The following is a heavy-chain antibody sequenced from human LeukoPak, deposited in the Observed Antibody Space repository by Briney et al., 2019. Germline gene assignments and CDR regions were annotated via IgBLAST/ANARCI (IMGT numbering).Heavy chain of an antibody. CDR1: GGSFSGCC. Sequence: PSETLSLTCAVYGGSFSGCCWSWIRQPPGKGLEWIGYIYYSGSASYNPSLKSRVTISVDTSKNQFSLRLSSVTAADTAVYYCARGRFYGFSGDSWGQGSLVTVSS. D-gene: IGHD3-10*01. V-gene: IGHV4-34*09. CDR2: IYYSGSA. CDR3: ARGRFYGFSGDS. J-gene: IGHJ4*02.